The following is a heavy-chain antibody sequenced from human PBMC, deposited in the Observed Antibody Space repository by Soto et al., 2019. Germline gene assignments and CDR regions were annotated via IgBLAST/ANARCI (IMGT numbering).Heavy chain of an antibody. D-gene: IGHD4-17*01. CDR3: ARTVRSESVAFDI. CDR1: GGSISSGGYY. V-gene: IGHV4-31*03. CDR2: IYYSGST. Sequence: SETLSLTCTVSGGSISSGGYYWSWIRQHPGKGLEWIGYIYYSGSTYYNPSLKSRVTISVDTSKNQFSLKLSSVTAADTAVYYCARTVRSESVAFDIWGQGTMVT. J-gene: IGHJ3*02.